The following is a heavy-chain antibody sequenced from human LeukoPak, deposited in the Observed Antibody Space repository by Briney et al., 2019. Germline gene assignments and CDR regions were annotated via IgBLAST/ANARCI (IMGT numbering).Heavy chain of an antibody. CDR3: ARALMCGLVYY. CDR1: GFTFSDYY. CDR2: ISSSGSTI. D-gene: IGHD2-21*01. J-gene: IGHJ4*02. Sequence: PGGSLRLSCAASGFTFSDYYISWLRQARGKGLEWVSYISSSGSTIYYADSVKGRFTISRDKAKNSLYLQMNSLRAEDTAVYYCARALMCGLVYYWGPGTLVTVSS. V-gene: IGHV3-11*04.